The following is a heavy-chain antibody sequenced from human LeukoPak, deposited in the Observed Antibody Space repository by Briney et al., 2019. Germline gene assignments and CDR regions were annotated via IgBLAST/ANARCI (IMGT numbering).Heavy chain of an antibody. CDR1: GGSISSYY. CDR3: ARGHSNCSPTSCYFPSDY. D-gene: IGHD2-2*01. Sequence: PSETLSLTWTVSGGSISSYYGSWIRQAPGKGLEWIGYIYNSGGTNYNPSLKSRVTISVDTSKNQFSLKLSSVTAADTAVYYCARGHSNCSPTSCYFPSDYWGQGTLVTVSS. J-gene: IGHJ4*02. CDR2: IYNSGGT. V-gene: IGHV4-59*01.